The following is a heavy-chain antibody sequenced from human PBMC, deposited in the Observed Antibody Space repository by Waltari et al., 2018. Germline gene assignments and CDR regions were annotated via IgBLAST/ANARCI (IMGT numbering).Heavy chain of an antibody. CDR3: ARLRYDILTGYLDGMDV. CDR1: GYSFTSYW. Sequence: EVQLVQSGAEVKKPGEYLKISCKGSGYSFTSYWIGWVRQMPGKGLEWMGIIYPGDSDTRYSPSFQGQVTISADKSISTAYLQWSSLKASDTAMYYCARLRYDILTGYLDGMDVWGQGTTVTVSS. V-gene: IGHV5-51*01. J-gene: IGHJ6*02. CDR2: IYPGDSDT. D-gene: IGHD3-9*01.